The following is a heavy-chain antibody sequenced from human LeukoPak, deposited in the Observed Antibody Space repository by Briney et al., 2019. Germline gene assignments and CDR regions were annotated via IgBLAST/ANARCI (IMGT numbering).Heavy chain of an antibody. V-gene: IGHV1-69*05. CDR2: IIPIFGTT. Sequence: SVKVSCKASGGTFRSYAISWVRQDTGQGLEWMGRIIPIFGTTNYAQKFQGRVTITTDESTSTAYMELSSLRSEDTAVYYCASVTVTTWAPDGHMDVWGKGTTVTVSS. CDR3: ASVTVTTWAPDGHMDV. CDR1: GGTFRSYA. J-gene: IGHJ6*03. D-gene: IGHD4-11*01.